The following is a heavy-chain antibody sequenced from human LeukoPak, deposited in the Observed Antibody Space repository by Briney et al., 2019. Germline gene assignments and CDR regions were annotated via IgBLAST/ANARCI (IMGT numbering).Heavy chain of an antibody. Sequence: SETLSLTCAVYGGSFSNYYWNWIRQTPGKGMEWLGEINDRGRANYNPSLMSRVTVSVDTSKNQFSPRLTSVTATDTAIYYCARRWNYGRNYYIDVWGKGATVSVSS. CDR1: GGSFSNYY. J-gene: IGHJ6*03. CDR3: ARRWNYGRNYYIDV. D-gene: IGHD1-7*01. CDR2: INDRGRA. V-gene: IGHV4-34*01.